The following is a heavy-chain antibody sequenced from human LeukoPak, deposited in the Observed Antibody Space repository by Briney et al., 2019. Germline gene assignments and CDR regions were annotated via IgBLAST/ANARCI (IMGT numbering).Heavy chain of an antibody. J-gene: IGHJ4*02. V-gene: IGHV4-34*01. CDR3: ARGLDVYGDCGLYFDY. Sequence: SETLSLTCAVYGGSFSGYYWSWIRQPPGKGLEWIGEINHSGSTNYNPSLKSRVTISVDTSKNQFSLKLSSVTAADTAVYYCARGLDVYGDCGLYFDYWGQGTLVTVSS. D-gene: IGHD4-17*01. CDR2: INHSGST. CDR1: GGSFSGYY.